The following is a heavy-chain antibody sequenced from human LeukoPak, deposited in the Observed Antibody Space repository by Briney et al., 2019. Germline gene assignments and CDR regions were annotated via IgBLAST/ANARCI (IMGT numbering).Heavy chain of an antibody. CDR2: INPNSGGT. V-gene: IGHV1-2*02. J-gene: IGHJ6*03. D-gene: IGHD6-19*01. Sequence: GASVKVSCKASGYMFTGYYMHWVRQAPGQGLEWMGWINPNSGGTNHAQKFQGRVTMTRDTSISTAYMDLNRLRSDDTAVYYCARVVAVTGTPVYYMDVWGKGTTVTVSS. CDR1: GYMFTGYY. CDR3: ARVVAVTGTPVYYMDV.